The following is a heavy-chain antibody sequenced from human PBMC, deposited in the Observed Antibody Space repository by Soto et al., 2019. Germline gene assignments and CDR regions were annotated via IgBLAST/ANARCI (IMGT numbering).Heavy chain of an antibody. CDR1: GYTFTSYG. Sequence: ASVKVSCKASGYTFTSYGISWVRQAPGQGLEWMGWISAYNGNTNYAQKLQGRVTMTTDTSTSTAYMELRSLRSDDTAVYYCATSDSSGYIEPPYFDYWGRGTLVTVSS. J-gene: IGHJ4*02. D-gene: IGHD3-22*01. CDR2: ISAYNGNT. CDR3: ATSDSSGYIEPPYFDY. V-gene: IGHV1-18*01.